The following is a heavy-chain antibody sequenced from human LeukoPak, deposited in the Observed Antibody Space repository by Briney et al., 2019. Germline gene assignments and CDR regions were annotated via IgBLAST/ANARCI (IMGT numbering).Heavy chain of an antibody. CDR1: GFTFSSYS. CDR2: ISSSSSYI. Sequence: GGSLRLSCAASGFTFSSYSMNWVRQAPGKGLEWVSSISSSSSYIYYADSVKGRFTISRDNAKNSLYLQMSRLRAEDTAVYYCVRGGGNTATYYYFDYWGQGTLVTVSS. V-gene: IGHV3-21*01. CDR3: VRGGGNTATYYYFDY. D-gene: IGHD5-18*01. J-gene: IGHJ4*02.